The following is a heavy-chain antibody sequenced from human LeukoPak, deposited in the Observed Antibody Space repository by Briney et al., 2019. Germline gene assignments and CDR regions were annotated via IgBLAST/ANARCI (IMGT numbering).Heavy chain of an antibody. V-gene: IGHV3-7*01. CDR3: ASGPLGVRSVINAFDI. CDR1: GFTFSSYW. Sequence: GGSLRLSCAASGFTFSSYWMSWVRQAPGKGLEWVANIREDGSEQYYVDSVKGRFTISRDNARDSLYLHMNRLRDEATAVYYCASGPLGVRSVINAFDIWGQGTMVTVSS. D-gene: IGHD3-10*01. J-gene: IGHJ3*02. CDR2: IREDGSEQ.